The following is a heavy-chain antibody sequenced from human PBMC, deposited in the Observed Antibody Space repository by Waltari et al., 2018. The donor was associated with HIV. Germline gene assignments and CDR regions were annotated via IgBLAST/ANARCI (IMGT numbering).Heavy chain of an antibody. J-gene: IGHJ4*02. CDR2: ITSTSFTR. Sequence: EVQLVESGGGLVQPGGSRRLSCAASGFAFSTYAMNWVRQAPGKGLVWVSYITSTSFTRYYADSVKGRFTISRDNAKNSLYLQMNSLRDEDTAVYFCARDRSSSGYYFDYWGQGTLVTVSS. CDR1: GFAFSTYA. V-gene: IGHV3-48*02. CDR3: ARDRSSSGYYFDY. D-gene: IGHD3-22*01.